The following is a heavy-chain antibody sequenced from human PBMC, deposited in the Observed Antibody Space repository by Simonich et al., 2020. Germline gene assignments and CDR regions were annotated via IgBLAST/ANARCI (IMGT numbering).Heavy chain of an antibody. V-gene: IGHV3-21*01. J-gene: IGHJ3*02. D-gene: IGHD1-26*01. CDR1: GFTFSSYS. CDR3: ARGIVGASGAFDI. Sequence: EVQLVESGGGLVKPGGSLRLSCAASGFTFSSYSMNWVRQAQGNGLEWVSSISSSSSYIYYADSVKGRFTISRDNANNSLYLQMNSLRAEDTAVYYCARGIVGASGAFDIWGQGTMVTVSS. CDR2: ISSSSSYI.